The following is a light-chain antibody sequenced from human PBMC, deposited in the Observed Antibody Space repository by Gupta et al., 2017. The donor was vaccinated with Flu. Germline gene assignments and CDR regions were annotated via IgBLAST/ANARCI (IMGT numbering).Light chain of an antibody. CDR1: SSNIGSNY. CDR2: EDY. Sequence: QSVLTQPPSVSAAPGQKVTISCSGSSSNIGSNYVSWTQQLPGTAPKLHIYEDYKRPSGIPDRFSGSKSGTSATLGITGLQTGEEADYYCGAWDSSLSAYVFGPGTKVTVL. CDR3: GAWDSSLSAYV. V-gene: IGLV1-51*02. J-gene: IGLJ1*01.